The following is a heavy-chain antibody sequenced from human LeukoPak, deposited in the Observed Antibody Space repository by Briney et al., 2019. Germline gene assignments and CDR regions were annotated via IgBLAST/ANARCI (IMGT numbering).Heavy chain of an antibody. CDR2: ISSGNRTI. CDR3: ARESISGHRDFDY. V-gene: IGHV3-48*01. Sequence: GGSLRLSCAASGFTFSGYSMNWVRQAPGRRLEWLSYISSGNRTIYYADSVKGRFTVPRDNAKNSLYLQMNSLRAEDTAVYYCARESISGHRDFDYWGQGALVTVSS. CDR1: GFTFSGYS. D-gene: IGHD1-26*01. J-gene: IGHJ4*02.